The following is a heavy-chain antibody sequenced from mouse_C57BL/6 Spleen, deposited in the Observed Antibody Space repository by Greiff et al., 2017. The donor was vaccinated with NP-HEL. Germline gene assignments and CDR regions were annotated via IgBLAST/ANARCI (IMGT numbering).Heavy chain of an antibody. D-gene: IGHD2-4*01. CDR1: GYAFSSYW. CDR3: ARSGRDYEVYYAMDY. Sequence: QVQLQQSGAELVKPGASVKISCKASGYAFSSYWMNWVKQRPGKGLEWIGQIYPGDGDTNYNGKFKGKATLTADKSSSTAYMQLSSLTSEDSAVYFCARSGRDYEVYYAMDYWGQGTSVTVSS. V-gene: IGHV1-80*01. CDR2: IYPGDGDT. J-gene: IGHJ4*01.